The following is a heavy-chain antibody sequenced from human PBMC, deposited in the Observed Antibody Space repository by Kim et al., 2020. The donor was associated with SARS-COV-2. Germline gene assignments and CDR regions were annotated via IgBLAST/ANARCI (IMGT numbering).Heavy chain of an antibody. D-gene: IGHD6-13*01. CDR3: AKLVDSSSWDY. V-gene: IGHV3-30*02. CDR2: K. J-gene: IGHJ4*02. Sequence: KYYAESGKGRFTNSRDNSKNTLYLQMNSLRAEDTAVYYCAKLVDSSSWDYWGQGTLVTVSS.